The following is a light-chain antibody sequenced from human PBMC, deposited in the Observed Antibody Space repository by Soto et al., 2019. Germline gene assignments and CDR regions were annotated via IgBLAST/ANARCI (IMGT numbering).Light chain of an antibody. CDR1: QSVSSSS. Sequence: EIVLTQSPGTLSLSPGERATLSCRASQSVSSSSLAWYQQRPGQAPRLLIYGASIRATDMPGRFSGSGSGTEFTLTITSLQPDDFATYYCQQYNTYPETFGQGTKVDIK. CDR2: GAS. CDR3: QQYNTYPET. J-gene: IGKJ1*01. V-gene: IGKV3-20*01.